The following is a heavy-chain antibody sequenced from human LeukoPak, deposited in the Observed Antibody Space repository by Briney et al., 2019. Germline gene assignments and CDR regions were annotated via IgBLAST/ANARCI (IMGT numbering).Heavy chain of an antibody. Sequence: ASVKVSCKASGYTFTSYYMHWVRQAPGQGLEWMGWINPNSGGTNYAQKFQGRVTMTRDTSISTAYMELSRLRSDDTAVYYCARGRGYYYDSSGHDYWGQGTLVTVSS. CDR3: ARGRGYYYDSSGHDY. J-gene: IGHJ4*02. D-gene: IGHD3-22*01. CDR2: INPNSGGT. CDR1: GYTFTSYY. V-gene: IGHV1-2*02.